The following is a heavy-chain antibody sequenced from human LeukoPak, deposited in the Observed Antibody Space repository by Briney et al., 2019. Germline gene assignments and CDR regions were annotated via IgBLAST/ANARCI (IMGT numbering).Heavy chain of an antibody. CDR2: IKQDGSVE. J-gene: IGHJ4*02. V-gene: IGHV3-7*01. D-gene: IGHD3-3*01. Sequence: GSLRLSCAASGFTFSGYWMSWVRQAPGKGLEWVANIKQDGSVEYYLDSVKGRFTISRDNAKNSLYLQMSSLRVEDTAVYYCATRNDLRYWGQGTLVTVSS. CDR1: GFTFSGYW. CDR3: ATRNDLRY.